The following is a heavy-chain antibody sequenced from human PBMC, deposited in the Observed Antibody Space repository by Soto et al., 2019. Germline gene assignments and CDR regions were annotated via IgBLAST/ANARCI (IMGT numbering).Heavy chain of an antibody. J-gene: IGHJ5*02. Sequence: QMQLQESGPGLVKPSETLSLTCTVSGVSIKNGTFFWAWIRQSSGMGLEWIGSVFQTGKTETTYYNPSLEGRISISVDTSKNQFSLTLTSLRAADTAIYFCARHSLYLGDTFSRPWGQRTLVRLL. CDR1: GVSIKNGTFF. V-gene: IGHV4-39*01. D-gene: IGHD1-26*01. CDR3: ARHSLYLGDTFSRP. CDR2: VFQTGKTETT.